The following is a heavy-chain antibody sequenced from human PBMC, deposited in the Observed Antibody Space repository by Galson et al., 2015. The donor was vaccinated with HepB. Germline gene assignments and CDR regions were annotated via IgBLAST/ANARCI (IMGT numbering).Heavy chain of an antibody. CDR1: GGSISSGDYY. V-gene: IGHV4-30-4*01. Sequence: LSLTCTVSGGSISSGDYYWSWIRQPPGKGLEWIGYIYYSGSTYYNPSLKSRVTISVDTSKNQFSLKLSSVTAADTAVYYCARVGAYGSGSYYLDYWGQGTLVTVSS. D-gene: IGHD3-10*01. CDR2: IYYSGST. J-gene: IGHJ4*02. CDR3: ARVGAYGSGSYYLDY.